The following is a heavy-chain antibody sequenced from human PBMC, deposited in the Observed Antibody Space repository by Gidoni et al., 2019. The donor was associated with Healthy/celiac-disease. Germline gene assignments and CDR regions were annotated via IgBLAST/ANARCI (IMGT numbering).Heavy chain of an antibody. CDR1: GFTFSSYS. CDR3: ARGALYYDFWSGYPTPPDYYYYGMDV. D-gene: IGHD3-3*01. Sequence: EVQLVESGGGLVKPGGSLRLSCAASGFTFSSYSMNWVRQAPGKGLEWVSSISSSSSYIYYADSVKGRFTISRDNAKNSLYLQMNSLRAEDTAVYYCARGALYYDFWSGYPTPPDYYYYGMDVWGQGTTVTVSS. V-gene: IGHV3-21*01. CDR2: ISSSSSYI. J-gene: IGHJ6*02.